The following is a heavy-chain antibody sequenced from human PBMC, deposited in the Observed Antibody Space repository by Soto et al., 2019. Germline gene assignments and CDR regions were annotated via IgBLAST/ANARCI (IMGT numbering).Heavy chain of an antibody. CDR3: AREGPITMVRGYYYYYMNV. V-gene: IGHV3-21*01. CDR1: GFTFSSYS. D-gene: IGHD3-10*01. Sequence: GGSLRLSCAASGFTFSSYSMNWVRQAPGKGLEWVSSISSSSSYIYYADSVKGRFIISRDNAKNSLYLQMNSLRAEDTAVYYCAREGPITMVRGYYYYYMNVWGKGTTVTVSS. CDR2: ISSSSSYI. J-gene: IGHJ6*03.